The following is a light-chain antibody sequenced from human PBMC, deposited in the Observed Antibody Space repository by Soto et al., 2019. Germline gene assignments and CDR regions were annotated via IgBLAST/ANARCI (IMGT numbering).Light chain of an antibody. Sequence: EIVMTQSPATLSVSPGERVTLSCRARQSVGSNLAWYQQKPGQAPRLLIYGASTRATGIPDRFSGSGSGTDFTLTISRLEPEDFAVYYCQQYGSSPRTFGQGTKVDIK. CDR3: QQYGSSPRT. CDR1: QSVGSN. V-gene: IGKV3-20*01. J-gene: IGKJ1*01. CDR2: GAS.